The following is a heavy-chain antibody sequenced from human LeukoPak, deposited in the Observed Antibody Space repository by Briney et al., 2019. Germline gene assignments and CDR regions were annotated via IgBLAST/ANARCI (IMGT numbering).Heavy chain of an antibody. Sequence: KPSETLSLTCTVSGGSMSSVYWSWIRQPLGKGLEWIGYMYYRGRTNYNPSLKSRVTISVDASKNQISLNLTSVTAADTAVYYCARGFSEEGWFDPWGPGTLVTVSS. CDR2: MYYRGRT. V-gene: IGHV4-59*01. J-gene: IGHJ5*02. CDR1: GGSMSSVY. CDR3: ARGFSEEGWFDP.